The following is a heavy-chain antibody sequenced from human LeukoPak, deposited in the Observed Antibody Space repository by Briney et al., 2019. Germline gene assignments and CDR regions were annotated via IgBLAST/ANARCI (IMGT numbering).Heavy chain of an antibody. J-gene: IGHJ4*02. CDR3: ARARTVYYFDY. V-gene: IGHV4-59*01. Sequence: SETLSLTCTVPGGSISSYYWSWIRQPPGKGLEWIGYIYYSGSTNYNPSLKSRVTISVDTSKNQFSLKLSSVTAADTAVYYCARARTVYYFDYWGQGTLVTVSS. CDR2: IYYSGST. CDR1: GGSISSYY.